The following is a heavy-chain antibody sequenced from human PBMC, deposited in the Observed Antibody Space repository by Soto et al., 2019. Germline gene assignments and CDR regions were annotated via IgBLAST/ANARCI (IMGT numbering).Heavy chain of an antibody. Sequence: PSETLSLTCTVSGGSISNDDYYWSWIRQPPGKGLEWIGYIYYSGSTNYNPSLKSRVTISVDTSKNQFSLKLSSVTAADTAVYYCARDQGSGWSDYWGQGTLVTVSS. CDR2: IYYSGST. CDR3: ARDQGSGWSDY. D-gene: IGHD6-19*01. J-gene: IGHJ4*02. CDR1: GGSISNDDYY. V-gene: IGHV4-61*08.